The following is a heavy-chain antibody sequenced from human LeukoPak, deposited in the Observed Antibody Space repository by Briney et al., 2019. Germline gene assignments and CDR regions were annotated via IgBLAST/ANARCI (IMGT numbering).Heavy chain of an antibody. Sequence: GGSLRLSCAASGFTFSSYWMHWVRQAPGKGLVWVSRSNSDGSSTRYADSVKGRFTISRDNAKKTLYLQMNSLRAEDTAVYYCARALNYYDSSGYLQDAFDIWGQGTMVTVS. CDR3: ARALNYYDSSGYLQDAFDI. CDR1: GFTFSSYW. V-gene: IGHV3-74*01. D-gene: IGHD3-22*01. CDR2: SNSDGSST. J-gene: IGHJ3*02.